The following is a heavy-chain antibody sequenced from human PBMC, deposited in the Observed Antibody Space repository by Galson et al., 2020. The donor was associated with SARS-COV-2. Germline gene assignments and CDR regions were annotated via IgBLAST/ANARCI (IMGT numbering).Heavy chain of an antibody. CDR1: GFTFSSYW. Sequence: LSLTCAASGFTFSSYWMHWVHQAPGKGLVWVSRIYSEGSSTSYADSVKGRFTISGDNAKNTLYLQMNSLRAEDTAVYYCARGDMGNDYFDYWGQGTLVTVSS. D-gene: IGHD7-27*01. CDR3: ARGDMGNDYFDY. J-gene: IGHJ4*02. V-gene: IGHV3-74*01. CDR2: IYSEGSST.